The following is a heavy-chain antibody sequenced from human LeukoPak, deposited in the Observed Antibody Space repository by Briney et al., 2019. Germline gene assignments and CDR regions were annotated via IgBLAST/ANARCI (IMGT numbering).Heavy chain of an antibody. V-gene: IGHV4-61*09. CDR1: GGSISSGSFY. Sequence: SETLSLTCTVSGGSISSGSFYWSWIRQPAGKGLEWIGHIFTTGSTNYNPSLKSRVTISVDTSKNQFSLRLSSVTAADTAVYYCARGQYYFGSGSSPFGYWGQGTLVTVSS. CDR2: IFTTGST. D-gene: IGHD3-10*01. CDR3: ARGQYYFGSGSSPFGY. J-gene: IGHJ4*02.